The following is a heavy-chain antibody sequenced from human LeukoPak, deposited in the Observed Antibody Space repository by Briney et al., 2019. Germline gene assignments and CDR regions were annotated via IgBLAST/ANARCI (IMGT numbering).Heavy chain of an antibody. CDR3: ALEGGFGPYNWFDP. CDR2: IVVGSGNT. V-gene: IGHV1-58*02. CDR1: GFTFTSSA. J-gene: IGHJ5*02. Sequence: ASVKVSCKASGFTFTSSAMQWARQARGQRLEWIGWIVVGSGNTNYAQKFQERVTITRDMSTSTAYMELSSLRSEDTAVYYCALEGGFGPYNWFDPWGQGTLVTVSS. D-gene: IGHD3-10*01.